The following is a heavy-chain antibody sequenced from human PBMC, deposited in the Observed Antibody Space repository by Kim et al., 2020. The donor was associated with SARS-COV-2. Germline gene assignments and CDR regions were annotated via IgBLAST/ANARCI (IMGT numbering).Heavy chain of an antibody. J-gene: IGHJ4*02. Sequence: ASVKVSCKASGYTFTGYYMHWVRQAPGQGLEWMGWINPNSGGTNYAQKFQGRVTMTRDTSISTAYMELSRLRSDDTAVYYCTRERVDDYGEEDYWGQGTLVTVSS. CDR1: GYTFTGYY. V-gene: IGHV1-2*02. D-gene: IGHD4-17*01. CDR3: TRERVDDYGEEDY. CDR2: INPNSGGT.